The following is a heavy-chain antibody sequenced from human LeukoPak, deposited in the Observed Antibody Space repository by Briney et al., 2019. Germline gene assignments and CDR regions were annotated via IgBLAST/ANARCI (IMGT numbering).Heavy chain of an antibody. CDR2: IYYSGST. V-gene: IGHV4-59*08. Sequence: SETLSLTCTVSGASITSYYWSWIRQPPGKGLEWMGYIYYSGSTTYKPSLKSRVTISVDTSKNQFSLKLSSVTAADTAVYYCARLSIVGATNFDYWGQGTLVTVSS. CDR3: ARLSIVGATNFDY. CDR1: GASITSYY. J-gene: IGHJ4*02. D-gene: IGHD1-26*01.